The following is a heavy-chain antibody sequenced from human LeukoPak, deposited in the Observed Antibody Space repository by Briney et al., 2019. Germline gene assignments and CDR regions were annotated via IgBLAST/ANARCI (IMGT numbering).Heavy chain of an antibody. CDR2: ISGSSGSI. CDR1: GFTFSTYS. Sequence: GGSLRLSCAASGFTFSTYSMDWVRQAPGKGLEWVSYISGSSGSIYYADSVKGRFTISRDNAKNSLYLQMNSLRAEDTALYYCAKGDTAMALNWFDPWGQGTLVTVSS. J-gene: IGHJ5*02. D-gene: IGHD5-18*01. V-gene: IGHV3-48*04. CDR3: AKGDTAMALNWFDP.